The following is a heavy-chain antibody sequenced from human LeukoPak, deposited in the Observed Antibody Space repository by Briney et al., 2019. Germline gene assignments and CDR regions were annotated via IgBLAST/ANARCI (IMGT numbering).Heavy chain of an antibody. CDR1: GGSISSGGYS. CDR3: ARGWGPVYYFDY. V-gene: IGHV4-30-2*01. D-gene: IGHD3-16*01. Sequence: PSQTLSLTCAVSGGSISSGGYSWSWIRQPPGKGLEWIGYIYHSGGTYYNPSLKSRVTMSVDRSKNQFSLKLNSVTAADTAVYYCARGWGPVYYFDYWGQGTLVTVSS. CDR2: IYHSGGT. J-gene: IGHJ4*02.